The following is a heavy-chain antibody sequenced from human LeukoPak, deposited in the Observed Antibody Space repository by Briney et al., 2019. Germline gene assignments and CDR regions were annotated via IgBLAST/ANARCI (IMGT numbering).Heavy chain of an antibody. D-gene: IGHD3-10*01. J-gene: IGHJ4*02. CDR1: GYAFTSYG. CDR3: ARESHVTREDY. CDR2: ISANDGNT. V-gene: IGHV1-18*01. Sequence: ASVKVSCKASGYAFTSYGISWVRQAPGQGLEWMGWISANDGNTDYPQKLQGRVTMTTDTSTSTAYMELRSLRSDDTAVYYCARESHVTREDYWGQGTLVTVSS.